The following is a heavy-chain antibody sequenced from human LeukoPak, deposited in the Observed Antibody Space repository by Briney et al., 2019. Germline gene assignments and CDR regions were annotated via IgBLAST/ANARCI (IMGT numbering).Heavy chain of an antibody. CDR3: AKDGLYYGSGSYGLFNYMDV. V-gene: IGHV3-9*01. Sequence: PGRSLRLSCAASGFTFDDYAMHWVRQAPGKGLEWVSGISWNSGSIGYADSVKGRFTIPRDNAKNSLYLQMNSLRAEDTALYYCAKDGLYYGSGSYGLFNYMDVWGKGTTVTISS. D-gene: IGHD3-10*01. CDR1: GFTFDDYA. CDR2: ISWNSGSI. J-gene: IGHJ6*03.